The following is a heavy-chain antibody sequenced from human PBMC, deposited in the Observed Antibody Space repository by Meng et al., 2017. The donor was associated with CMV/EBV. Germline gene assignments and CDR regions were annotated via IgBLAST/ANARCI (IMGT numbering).Heavy chain of an antibody. V-gene: IGHV1-46*01. CDR1: GYTFTSYG. CDR2: INPSGGST. J-gene: IGHJ5*02. D-gene: IGHD6-19*01. Sequence: ASVKVSCKASGYTFTSYGISWVRQAPGQGLEWMGIINPSGGSTSYAQKFQGRVTMTRDTSTSTVYMELSSLRSEDTAVYYCARSPFSPRQCWFDPWGQGTLVTVSS. CDR3: ARSPFSPRQCWFDP.